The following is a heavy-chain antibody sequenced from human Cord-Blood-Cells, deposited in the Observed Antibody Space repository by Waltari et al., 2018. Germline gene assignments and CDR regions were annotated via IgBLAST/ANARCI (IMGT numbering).Heavy chain of an antibody. J-gene: IGHJ4*02. CDR3: AKGHLGATDY. CDR2: ISYDGSNK. Sequence: QVQLVESGGGVVQPGRSLRLSCAASGFTFSSYGMPWVRQAPGKGLEWVAVISYDGSNKYYADSVKGRFTISRDNSKNTLYLQMNSLRAEDTAVYYCAKGHLGATDYWGQGTLVTVSS. CDR1: GFTFSSYG. V-gene: IGHV3-30*18. D-gene: IGHD1-26*01.